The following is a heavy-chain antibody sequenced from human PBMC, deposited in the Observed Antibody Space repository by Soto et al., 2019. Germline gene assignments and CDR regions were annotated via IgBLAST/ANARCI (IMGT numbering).Heavy chain of an antibody. CDR1: GGSITGTNF. D-gene: IGHD2-15*01. J-gene: IGHJ4*02. CDR3: ARRIFDGCSPAGY. Sequence: QVQLLESGPGLVKPSGTLSLTCTVSGGSITGTNFWSWVRQSPVNGLEWIGEISLTGVINYNPSLKSRVIISMDKSKNQLSLELRSVSAGDTAVYYFARRIFDGCSPAGYWGQGTLVTVSS. V-gene: IGHV4-4*02. CDR2: ISLTGVI.